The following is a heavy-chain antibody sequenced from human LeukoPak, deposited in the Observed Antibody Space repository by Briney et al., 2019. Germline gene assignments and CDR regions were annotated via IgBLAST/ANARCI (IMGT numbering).Heavy chain of an antibody. V-gene: IGHV3-53*01. CDR2: IYSGGST. D-gene: IGHD5-24*01. CDR3: ARAGRDGYNYADY. J-gene: IGHJ4*02. CDR1: GLTVSSNY. Sequence: GGSLRLSCAASGLTVSSNYMSWVRQDPGKGLEWVSVIYSGGSTYYADSVKGRFTISSDNSKNTLYLQMNSLSAEDTAVYYCARAGRDGYNYADYWGQGTLVTVSS.